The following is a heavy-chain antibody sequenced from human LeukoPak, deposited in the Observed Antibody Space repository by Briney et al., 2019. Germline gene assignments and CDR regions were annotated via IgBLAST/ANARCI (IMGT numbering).Heavy chain of an antibody. Sequence: ASVKVSCKASGYTFSSYGISWVRQAPGQGLEWTGWISAYNGNTNYAQKLQGRVTMTTDTSTSTAYMELRSLRSDDTAVYYCARDTYYYDSSGYFDYWGQGTPVTVSS. CDR3: ARDTYYYDSSGYFDY. CDR2: ISAYNGNT. D-gene: IGHD3-22*01. V-gene: IGHV1-18*01. CDR1: GYTFSSYG. J-gene: IGHJ4*02.